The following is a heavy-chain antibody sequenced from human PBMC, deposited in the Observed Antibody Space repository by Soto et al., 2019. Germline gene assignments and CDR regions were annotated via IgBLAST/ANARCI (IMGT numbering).Heavy chain of an antibody. CDR3: AKPRLGITKSPSDL. J-gene: IGHJ4*02. CDR2: ISYDGSNR. V-gene: IGHV3-30*18. CDR1: GFTFSDYG. D-gene: IGHD1-20*01. Sequence: GGSLRLSCAASGFTFSDYGMHLVRQSPGKGLEWVAVISYDGSNRYYADSVKGRFTVSRDQSSNTLYLDMSSLRPEDTAFYFCAKPRLGITKSPSDLWGQGTLVTVSS.